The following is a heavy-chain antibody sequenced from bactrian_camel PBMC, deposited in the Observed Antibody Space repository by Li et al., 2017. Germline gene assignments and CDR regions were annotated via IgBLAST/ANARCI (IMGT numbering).Heavy chain of an antibody. CDR3: VMSTTVGNSLTN. D-gene: IGHD8*01. J-gene: IGHJ4*01. Sequence: VQLVESGGGMVQPGGSLRLSCAASGFVFRNYAMTWVRRAPGKGLEWVSSINDRGDSTYYGDSAKGRFTISRANGNNTIYLQLSSLQIEDTAVYYCVMSTTVGNSLTNWGQGTQVTVS. V-gene: IGHV3S40*01. CDR2: INDRGDST. CDR1: GFVFRNYA.